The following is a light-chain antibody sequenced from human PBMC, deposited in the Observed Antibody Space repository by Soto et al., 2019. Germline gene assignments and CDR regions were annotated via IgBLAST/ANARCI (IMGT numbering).Light chain of an antibody. V-gene: IGKV3-11*01. CDR2: DAS. Sequence: EIVLTQSPATLSLSPGERATLSCRASQSVSSYLAWYQQKPGRAPRLLIYDASNRATGIPARFGGSGSGTDFTLTISSLEPEDFAVYYCQQRYNSWTFGQGTKVDIK. J-gene: IGKJ1*01. CDR3: QQRYNSWT. CDR1: QSVSSY.